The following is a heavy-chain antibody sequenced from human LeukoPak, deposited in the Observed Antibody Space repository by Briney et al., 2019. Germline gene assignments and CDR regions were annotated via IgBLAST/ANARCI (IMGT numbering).Heavy chain of an antibody. Sequence: KTSETLSLTCAVYGGSFSGYYWSWIRQPPGKGREWIGEINHSGSTNYNPSLKGRVTISVDTSKNQFSLKLSSVTAADTAVYYCARVSRVVPAATGWGAFDIWGQGTMVTVSS. CDR3: ARVSRVVPAATGWGAFDI. CDR2: INHSGST. J-gene: IGHJ3*02. V-gene: IGHV4-34*01. CDR1: GGSFSGYY. D-gene: IGHD2-2*01.